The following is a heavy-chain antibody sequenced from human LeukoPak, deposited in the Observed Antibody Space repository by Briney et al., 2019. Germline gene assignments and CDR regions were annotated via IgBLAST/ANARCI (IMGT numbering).Heavy chain of an antibody. CDR1: GITLSNYG. CDR3: AKRGVVIRVILVGFHKEAYYFDS. D-gene: IGHD3-22*01. Sequence: GGSLRLSCAVSGITLSNYGMSWVRQAPGRGLEWVAGISGSSGSTNYADSVKGRFTISRDNPKNTPYLQMNSLRAEDTAVYFCAKRGVVIRVILVGFHKEAYYFDSWGQGALVTVSS. V-gene: IGHV3-23*01. CDR2: ISGSSGST. J-gene: IGHJ4*02.